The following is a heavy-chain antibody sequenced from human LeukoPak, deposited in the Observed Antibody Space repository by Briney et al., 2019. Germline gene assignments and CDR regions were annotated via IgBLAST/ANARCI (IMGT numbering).Heavy chain of an antibody. V-gene: IGHV1-69*01. D-gene: IGHD2-2*01. CDR3: ARVGDCSSTSCYYYFDY. CDR1: GGTFSSYA. J-gene: IGHJ4*02. CDR2: IIPIFGTA. Sequence: SVKVSCTASGGTFSSYAISWVRQAPGQGLEWMGGIIPIFGTANYAQKFQGRVTITADESTSTAYMELSSLRSEDTAVYYCARVGDCSSTSCYYYFDYWGQGTLVTVSS.